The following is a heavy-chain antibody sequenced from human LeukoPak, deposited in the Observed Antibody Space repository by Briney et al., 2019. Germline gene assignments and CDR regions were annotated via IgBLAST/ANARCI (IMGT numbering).Heavy chain of an antibody. CDR1: GFIFNNHA. CDR2: ISGTGVTA. J-gene: IGHJ4*02. D-gene: IGHD3-10*01. Sequence: GGSLRLSCAASGFIFNNHAMSWVRQAPGKGLEWVSSISGTGVTAYYADSVKGRFAISRDNSKNTLYLQMSSLRAEDTALYYCAKDQRFGDLDDYRGQGTLVTVSS. CDR3: AKDQRFGDLDDY. V-gene: IGHV3-23*01.